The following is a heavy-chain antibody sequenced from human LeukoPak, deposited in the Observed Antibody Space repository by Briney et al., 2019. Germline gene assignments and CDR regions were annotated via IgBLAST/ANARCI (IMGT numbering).Heavy chain of an antibody. J-gene: IGHJ4*02. CDR2: ISYDGSNK. CDR1: GFTFSSYA. V-gene: IGHV3-30*04. Sequence: GRSLRLSCAASGFTFSSYAMHWVRQAPGKGLEWVAVISYDGSNKYYADSVKGRFTISRDNSKNTLYLQMNSLRAEDTAVYYCARHDRIQLWLLLDYWVQGTLVTVSS. CDR3: ARHDRIQLWLLLDY. D-gene: IGHD5-18*01.